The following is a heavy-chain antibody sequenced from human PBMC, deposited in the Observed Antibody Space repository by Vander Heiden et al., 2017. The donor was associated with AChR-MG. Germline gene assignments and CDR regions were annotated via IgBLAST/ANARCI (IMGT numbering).Heavy chain of an antibody. Sequence: QVQLQESGPGLAKPSETLSLTCTVSGGSISSYYWSWIRQPPGKGLEWIGYIYYSGSTNYNPSLKSRVTISVDTSKNQCSLKLSSVTAADTAVYYCARGTILAAAEGNWFDPWGQGTLVAVSS. V-gene: IGHV4-59*01. CDR2: IYYSGST. J-gene: IGHJ5*02. D-gene: IGHD6-13*01. CDR1: GGSISSYY. CDR3: ARGTILAAAEGNWFDP.